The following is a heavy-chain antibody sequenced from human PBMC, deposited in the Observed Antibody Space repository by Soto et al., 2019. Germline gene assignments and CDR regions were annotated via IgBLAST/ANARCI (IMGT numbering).Heavy chain of an antibody. CDR3: VRYPSQLNVFAD. Sequence: RQVPGKGLEWVSCINMDGGSIHYAESVKGRLTLSRDNARNSLSLQMDSLRVEDPAVYYCVRYPSQLNVFADSGQRTLDTGSS. V-gene: IGHV3-48*01. CDR2: INMDGGSI. J-gene: IGHJ4*02. D-gene: IGHD2-21*01.